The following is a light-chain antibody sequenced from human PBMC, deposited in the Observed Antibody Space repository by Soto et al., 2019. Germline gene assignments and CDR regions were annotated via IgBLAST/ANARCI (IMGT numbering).Light chain of an antibody. CDR1: QSVSSSY. J-gene: IGKJ1*01. Sequence: EIVLTQSPGTLSLSPGERATHSCRASQSVSSSYLAWYQQKPGQAPRLLIYGASSRATGIPDRFSGSGSGTDFTLTISRLEPEDFAVYYCQQYGSSPETFGQGTKVYIK. V-gene: IGKV3-20*01. CDR3: QQYGSSPET. CDR2: GAS.